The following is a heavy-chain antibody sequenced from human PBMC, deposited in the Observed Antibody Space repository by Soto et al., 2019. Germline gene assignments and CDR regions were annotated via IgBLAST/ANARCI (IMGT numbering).Heavy chain of an antibody. Sequence: SLTCTVSGGSISSGGYYWSWIRQHPGKGLEWIGYTFYSGATSYNPSPKSRTIISVDTSKNQFCLTLTSLTAADTAVYYCARVQPYDYGANTGWLDPWGQGTLVTVSS. V-gene: IGHV4-31*03. CDR3: ARVQPYDYGANTGWLDP. J-gene: IGHJ5*02. D-gene: IGHD4-17*01. CDR2: TFYSGAT. CDR1: GGSISSGGYY.